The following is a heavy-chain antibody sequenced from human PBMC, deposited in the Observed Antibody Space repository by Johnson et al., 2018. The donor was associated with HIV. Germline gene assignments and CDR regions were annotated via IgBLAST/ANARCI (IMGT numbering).Heavy chain of an antibody. CDR2: INWNGGST. J-gene: IGHJ3*02. V-gene: IGHV3-9*01. Sequence: QLVESGGGLVQPGRSLRLSCAASGFTFDDYAMHWVRQAPGKGLEWVSGINWNGGSTGYADSVKGRFTISRDNSKNTLYLQMNSLRVEDTAVYYCARDPAAAALRAFDIWGQGTMVTVSS. CDR1: GFTFDDYA. D-gene: IGHD6-13*01. CDR3: ARDPAAAALRAFDI.